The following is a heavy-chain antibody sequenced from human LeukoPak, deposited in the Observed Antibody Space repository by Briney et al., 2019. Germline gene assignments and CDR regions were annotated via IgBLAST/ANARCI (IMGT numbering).Heavy chain of an antibody. CDR1: GFTVSSNY. CDR2: IYSSGST. D-gene: IGHD6-13*01. Sequence: RGSLRLSCAASGFTVSSNYMTWVRQAPGKGLEWLSVIYSSGSTYYAVSVKGRFTISRDNSKNTLYLQMNSLRAEDTAVYYCARGQPFDPWGQGTLVTVSS. V-gene: IGHV3-53*01. CDR3: ARGQPFDP. J-gene: IGHJ5*02.